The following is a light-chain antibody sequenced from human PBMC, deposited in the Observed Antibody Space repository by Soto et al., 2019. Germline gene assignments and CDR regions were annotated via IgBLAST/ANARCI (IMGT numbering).Light chain of an antibody. CDR2: DVS. Sequence: QSALTQPASVSGSPGQSITISCTGTSSDVGSYNLVSWYQQHPGKAPKLMIYDVSNRPSGVSSRFSGSKSGNTASLSISGLQAEDEADYYCSSYTSSSTLVFGTGTKVTVL. V-gene: IGLV2-14*02. CDR1: SSDVGSYNL. CDR3: SSYTSSSTLV. J-gene: IGLJ1*01.